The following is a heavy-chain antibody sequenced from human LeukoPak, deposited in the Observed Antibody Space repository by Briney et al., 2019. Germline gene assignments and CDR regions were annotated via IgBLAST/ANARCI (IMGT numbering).Heavy chain of an antibody. D-gene: IGHD5-24*01. CDR3: ARDLSRDGCNR. J-gene: IGHJ5*02. CDR1: GYSISSGYY. V-gene: IGHV4-38-2*02. Sequence: SETLSLTCTVSGYSISSGYYWGWIRQPPGQGLEWIGSIYHSGSTYYNPSLKTRLTISLDTSKNQFSLKLSSVTAADTAMYYCARDLSRDGCNRWGQGTLVTVSS. CDR2: IYHSGST.